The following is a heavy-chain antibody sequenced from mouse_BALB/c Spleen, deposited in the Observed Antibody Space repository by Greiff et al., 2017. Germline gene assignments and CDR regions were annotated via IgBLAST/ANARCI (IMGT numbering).Heavy chain of an antibody. V-gene: IGHV5-6-5*01. J-gene: IGHJ4*01. CDR2: ISSGGST. D-gene: IGHD1-1*02. CDR3: ARRDYLDY. CDR1: GFTFSSYA. Sequence: EVNVVESGGGLVKPGGSLKLSCAASGFTFSSYAMSWVRQTPEKRLEWVASISSGGSTYYTDSVKGRFTISRDNARTILYLQMSSLRSEDTAMYYCARRDYLDYWGQGTSVTVSS.